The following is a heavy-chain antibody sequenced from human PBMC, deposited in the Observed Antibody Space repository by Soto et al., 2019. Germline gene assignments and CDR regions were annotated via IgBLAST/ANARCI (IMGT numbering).Heavy chain of an antibody. J-gene: IGHJ1*01. CDR2: IVVGSGNT. Sequence: SVKVSCKASGFTFTSSAMQWVRQARGQRLEWIGWIVVGSGNTNYAQKFQERVTITRDMSTSTAYMELSSLRSEDTAVYYCAAGYCSGGSCKAQQYFELWGQGTLVTVSS. CDR3: AAGYCSGGSCKAQQYFEL. V-gene: IGHV1-58*02. D-gene: IGHD2-15*01. CDR1: GFTFTSSA.